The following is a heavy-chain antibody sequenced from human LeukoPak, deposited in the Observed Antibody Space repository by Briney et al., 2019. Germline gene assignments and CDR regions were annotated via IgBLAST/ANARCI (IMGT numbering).Heavy chain of an antibody. D-gene: IGHD6-13*01. J-gene: IGHJ2*01. CDR1: GFTFSSYA. Sequence: GGSLRLSCAAPGFTFSSYAMSWVRQAPGKGLEWVAVISYDGSNKYYADSVKGRFTISRDNSKNTLYLQMNSLRAEDTAVYYCAKDLSSSWYYDWYFDLWGRGTLVTVSS. V-gene: IGHV3-30*18. CDR2: ISYDGSNK. CDR3: AKDLSSSWYYDWYFDL.